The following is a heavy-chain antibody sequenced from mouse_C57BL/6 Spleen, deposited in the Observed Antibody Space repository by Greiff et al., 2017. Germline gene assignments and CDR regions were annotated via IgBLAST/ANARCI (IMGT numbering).Heavy chain of an antibody. Sequence: VQRVESGAELVKPGASVKISCKASGYAFSSYWMNWVKQRPGKGLEWIGQIYPGDGDTNYNGKFKGKATLTADKSSSTAYMQLSSLTSEDSAVYFCTTVVASDYWGQGTTLTVSS. CDR3: TTVVASDY. CDR2: IYPGDGDT. CDR1: GYAFSSYW. J-gene: IGHJ2*01. V-gene: IGHV1-80*01. D-gene: IGHD1-1*01.